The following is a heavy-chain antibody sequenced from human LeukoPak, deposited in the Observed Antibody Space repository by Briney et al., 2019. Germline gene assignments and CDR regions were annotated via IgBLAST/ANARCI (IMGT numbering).Heavy chain of an antibody. CDR2: ISSNGGST. D-gene: IGHD1-26*01. V-gene: IGHV3-64*01. J-gene: IGHJ5*02. Sequence: PGGSLRLSXAASGFTFSSYAMHWVRQAPGKGLEYVSAISSNGGSTYYANSVKGRFTISRDNSKNTLYLQMGSLRAEDMAVYYCARQIVGATWFDPWGQGTLVTVSS. CDR3: ARQIVGATWFDP. CDR1: GFTFSSYA.